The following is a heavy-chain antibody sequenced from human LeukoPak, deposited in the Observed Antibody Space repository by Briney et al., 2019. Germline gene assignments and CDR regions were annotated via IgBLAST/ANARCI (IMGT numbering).Heavy chain of an antibody. CDR1: GDSLSSHY. J-gene: IGHJ4*02. V-gene: IGHV4-59*08. Sequence: SETLSLTYTVSGDSLSSHYWSWIRQPPGKGLEWIGYIYGSGSTHYDPSLRSRVTISEDTSKNQFSLKLTSVTAADTAVYYCARNVGWYSHDSWGQGTLVTVSS. CDR2: IYGSGST. D-gene: IGHD6-19*01. CDR3: ARNVGWYSHDS.